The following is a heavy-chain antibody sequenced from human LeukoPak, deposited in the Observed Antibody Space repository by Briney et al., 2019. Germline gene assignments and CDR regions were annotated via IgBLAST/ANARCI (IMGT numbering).Heavy chain of an antibody. CDR2: IYYSGST. V-gene: IGHV4-59*01. CDR1: GDSISSYY. CDR3: ARGMMGDYVWGSYAFDI. Sequence: SETLSLTCTVSGDSISSYYWSWIRQPPGKGLEWIGYIYYSGSTNYNPSLKSRVTISVDTSKNQFSLKLSSVTAADTAVYYCARGMMGDYVWGSYAFDIWGQGTMVTVSS. J-gene: IGHJ3*02. D-gene: IGHD3-16*01.